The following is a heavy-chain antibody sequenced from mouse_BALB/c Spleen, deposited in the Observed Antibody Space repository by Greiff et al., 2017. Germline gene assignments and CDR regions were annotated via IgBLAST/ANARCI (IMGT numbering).Heavy chain of an antibody. CDR3: ARFTAYAMDY. Sequence: DVKLQESGPGLVKPSQSLSLTCSVTGYSITSGYYWNWIRQFPGNKLEWMGYISYDGSNNYNPSLKNRISITRDTSKNQFFLKLNSVTTEDTATYYCARFTAYAMDYWGQGTSVTVSS. J-gene: IGHJ4*01. CDR1: GYSITSGYY. V-gene: IGHV3-6*02. CDR2: ISYDGSN. D-gene: IGHD1-2*01.